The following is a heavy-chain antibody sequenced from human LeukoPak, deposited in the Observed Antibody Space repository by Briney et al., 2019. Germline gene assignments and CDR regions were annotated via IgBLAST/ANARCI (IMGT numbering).Heavy chain of an antibody. CDR2: INPSGGST. J-gene: IGHJ5*02. Sequence: GASVKVSCKASGYTFTSYYMHWVRQAPGQGLEWMGIINPSGGSTSYAQKFQGRVTMTRDTSTSTAYMELSSLRSEDTAVYYCAREVGYYGSGSYFWFDPWGQGTLVTVSS. CDR1: GYTFTSYY. V-gene: IGHV1-46*01. CDR3: AREVGYYGSGSYFWFDP. D-gene: IGHD3-10*01.